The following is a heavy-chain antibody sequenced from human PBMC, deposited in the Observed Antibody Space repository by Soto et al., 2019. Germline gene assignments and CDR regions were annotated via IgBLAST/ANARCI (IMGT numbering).Heavy chain of an antibody. J-gene: IGHJ4*02. Sequence: QVQLVQSGAEVKKPGASVTVSCKASGYTFTMYYVHWVGQAPGQGLEWMGITNPSGSSTSYAQKFQGRVTMTRDTSTTTVYMELSSLRSEDTALYYCARGGLTGSYYAFDYWGQGTLVTVSS. CDR1: GYTFTMYY. CDR2: TNPSGSST. CDR3: ARGGLTGSYYAFDY. V-gene: IGHV1-46*01. D-gene: IGHD1-26*01.